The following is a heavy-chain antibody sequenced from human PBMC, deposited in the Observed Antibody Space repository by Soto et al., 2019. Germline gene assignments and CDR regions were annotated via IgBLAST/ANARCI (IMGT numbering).Heavy chain of an antibody. CDR2: ISYDGSNK. D-gene: IGHD4-17*01. J-gene: IGHJ4*02. CDR1: GFTFSSYG. CDR3: AKDHYGDFDY. Sequence: PGGSLRLSCAASGFTFSSYGVHWVRQAPGKGLEWVAVISYDGSNKYYADSVKGRFTISRDNSKNTLYLQMNSLRAEDTAVYYCAKDHYGDFDYWGQGTLVTVSS. V-gene: IGHV3-30*18.